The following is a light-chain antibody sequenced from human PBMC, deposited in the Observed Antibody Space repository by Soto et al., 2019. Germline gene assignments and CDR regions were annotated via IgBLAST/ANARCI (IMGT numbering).Light chain of an antibody. CDR1: QSVSSNY. J-gene: IGKJ1*01. CDR2: DAS. V-gene: IGKV3-20*01. Sequence: EIVLTQSPGTLSLSPGERATLSCRASQSVSSNYLAWYQQKPGQAPRLLIYDASSRATGIPDRFSGSGSGTGFTLTISSLQSEDFAVYYCQEYNNWPPRTFGQGTKVDIK. CDR3: QEYNNWPPRT.